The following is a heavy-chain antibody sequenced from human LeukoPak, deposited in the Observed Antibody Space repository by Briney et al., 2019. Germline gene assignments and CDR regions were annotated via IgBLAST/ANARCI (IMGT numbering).Heavy chain of an antibody. D-gene: IGHD1-14*01. CDR2: ISGSARTI. Sequence: PGGSLRLSCVASGFTFSAYSMNWVRQAPGKGPEWVSSISGSARTIYDTDSVKGRFTTSRDNAKNSLYLQMNSLRPEDTAVYFCTRDIRLTTDRDAFDIWGQGTMVTVSS. J-gene: IGHJ3*02. CDR1: GFTFSAYS. CDR3: TRDIRLTTDRDAFDI. V-gene: IGHV3-21*01.